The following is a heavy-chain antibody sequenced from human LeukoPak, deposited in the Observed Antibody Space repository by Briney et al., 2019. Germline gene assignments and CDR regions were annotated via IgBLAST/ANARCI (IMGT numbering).Heavy chain of an antibody. V-gene: IGHV4-4*07. CDR2: IYTSGST. J-gene: IGHJ6*03. CDR3: ARGRYESTRLSAYYYYYMDV. D-gene: IGHD1-14*01. Sequence: PSETLSLTCTVSGGSISSYYWSWIRQPAGKGLEWIGRIYTSGSTIYNPSLKSRVTMSIDTSKNQFSLKLSSVTAADTAVYYCARGRYESTRLSAYYYYYMDVWGKGTTVTVSS. CDR1: GGSISSYY.